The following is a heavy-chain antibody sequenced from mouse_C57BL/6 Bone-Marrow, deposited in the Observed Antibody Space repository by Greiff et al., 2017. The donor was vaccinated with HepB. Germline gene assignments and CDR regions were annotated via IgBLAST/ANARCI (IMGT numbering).Heavy chain of an antibody. Sequence: QVQLQQPGAELVKPGASVKLSCKASDYTFTSYWMHWVKQRPGQGLEWIGMIHPNSGSTNYNEKFKSKATLTVDKSSSTAYMQLSSLTSEDSAVYYCARGDYDGRYFDVWGTGTTVTVSS. CDR2: IHPNSGST. CDR3: ARGDYDGRYFDV. D-gene: IGHD2-4*01. V-gene: IGHV1-64*01. CDR1: DYTFTSYW. J-gene: IGHJ1*03.